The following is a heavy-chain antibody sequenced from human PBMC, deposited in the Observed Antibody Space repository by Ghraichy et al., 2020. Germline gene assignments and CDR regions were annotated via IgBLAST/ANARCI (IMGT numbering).Heavy chain of an antibody. V-gene: IGHV4-59*01. Sequence: SQTLSLTCTVSGGSISSYYWSWIRQPPGKGLEWIGYIYYSGSTNYNPSLKSRVTISVDTSKNQFSLKLSSVTAADTAVYYCARFNVGATGVDYWGQGTLVTVSS. CDR3: ARFNVGATGVDY. J-gene: IGHJ4*02. CDR1: GGSISSYY. D-gene: IGHD1-26*01. CDR2: IYYSGST.